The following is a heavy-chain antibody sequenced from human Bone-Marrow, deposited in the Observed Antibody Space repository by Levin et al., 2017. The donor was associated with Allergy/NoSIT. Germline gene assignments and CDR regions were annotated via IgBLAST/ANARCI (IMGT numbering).Heavy chain of an antibody. CDR2: INPDGGGT. Sequence: AASVKVSCKATGYTFTDYYIHWIRQAPGQGLEWMGRINPDGGGTKFSQKFEGRVTLTRDTSIRTVNMELRSLRSDDTAVYFCARDLVGVDAFDFWGQGTMVIVSS. J-gene: IGHJ3*01. CDR1: GYTFTDYY. D-gene: IGHD1-26*01. V-gene: IGHV1-2*02. CDR3: ARDLVGVDAFDF.